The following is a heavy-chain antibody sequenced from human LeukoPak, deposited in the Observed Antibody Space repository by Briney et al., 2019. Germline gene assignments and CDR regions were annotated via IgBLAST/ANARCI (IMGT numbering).Heavy chain of an antibody. CDR2: ISGSSGVI. D-gene: IGHD1-26*01. CDR1: GFTFSSDS. Sequence: HPGGSLRLSCAASGFTFSSDSMNWVRQGPGKGLEWVSFISGSSGVIYYADSVKGRFTISRDNAKNSLYLQMNSLRAEDTAVYYCARRQGSFYYYYYMDVWGKGTTVTVSS. CDR3: ARRQGSFYYYYYMDV. V-gene: IGHV3-48*04. J-gene: IGHJ6*03.